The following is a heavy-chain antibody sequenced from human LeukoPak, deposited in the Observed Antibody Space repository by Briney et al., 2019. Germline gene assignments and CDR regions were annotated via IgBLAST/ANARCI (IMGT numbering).Heavy chain of an antibody. CDR1: GYTFTDYA. D-gene: IGHD3-22*01. Sequence: ASVKVSCKASGYTFTDYAMNWVRQAPGQGLEWMEWINTNTENPTYAQGFTGRFVFSLDTSVSTAYLQISSLKAEDTAMYYCAREGYDSSGYPNNYFDYWGQGTLVTVSS. CDR3: AREGYDSSGYPNNYFDY. CDR2: INTNTENP. V-gene: IGHV7-4-1*02. J-gene: IGHJ4*02.